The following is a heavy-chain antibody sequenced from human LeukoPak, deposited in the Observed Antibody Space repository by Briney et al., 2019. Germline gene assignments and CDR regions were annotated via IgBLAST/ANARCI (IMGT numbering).Heavy chain of an antibody. D-gene: IGHD3-10*01. CDR3: VKTMVVFGGLIRTDAFDV. CDR1: GFSFKKFA. CDR2: INSDGATS. V-gene: IGHV3-64D*06. Sequence: QPGRSLRLSCAASGFSFKKFAVHWIRQAPGRGLEYVSGINSDGATSHYADSAKGRFTISRDNSKNALYLQLSSLRPEDTALYYCVKTMVVFGGLIRTDAFDVWGQGTMVTVSS. J-gene: IGHJ3*01.